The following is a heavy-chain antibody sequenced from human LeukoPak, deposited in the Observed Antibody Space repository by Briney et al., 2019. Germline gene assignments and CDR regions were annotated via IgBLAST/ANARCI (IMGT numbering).Heavy chain of an antibody. CDR1: GFTFSSYA. CDR3: AKGGEYSSSWYWYFDY. J-gene: IGHJ4*02. V-gene: IGHV3-23*01. CDR2: ISGSGGST. Sequence: GGSLRFSCAASGFTFSSYAMSWVRQAPGKGLEWVSAISGSGGSTYYADSVKGRFTISRDNSKNTLYLQMNSLRAEDTAVYYCAKGGEYSSSWYWYFDYWGQGTLVTVSS. D-gene: IGHD6-13*01.